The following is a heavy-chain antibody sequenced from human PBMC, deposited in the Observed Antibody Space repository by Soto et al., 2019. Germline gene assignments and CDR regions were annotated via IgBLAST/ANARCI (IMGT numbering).Heavy chain of an antibody. CDR3: AKDKVPYYDFWSGQRWFDP. CDR2: ISNDGNKK. V-gene: IGHV3-30*18. Sequence: GGSLRLSCAASGFTFSIHGMHWVRQTPGKGLEWVAVISNDGNKKYYVESVEGRFSISRDNSKSIVYLQMNNVRIEDTAKYYCAKDKVPYYDFWSGQRWFDPWGQGTQVTVS. J-gene: IGHJ5*02. CDR1: GFTFSIHG. D-gene: IGHD3-3*01.